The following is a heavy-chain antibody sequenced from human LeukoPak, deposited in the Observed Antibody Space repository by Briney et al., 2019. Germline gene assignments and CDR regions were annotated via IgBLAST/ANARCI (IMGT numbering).Heavy chain of an antibody. CDR1: GGSISSYY. CDR2: IYHSGST. V-gene: IGHV4-59*12. D-gene: IGHD3-22*01. Sequence: SETLSLTCNVSGGSISSYYWSWIRQPPGKGLEWIGYIYHSGSTYYNPSLKSRVIISVDRSKNQFSLKLSSVTAADTAVYYCARGYDSSGYYLTNWFDPWGQGTLVTVSS. J-gene: IGHJ5*02. CDR3: ARGYDSSGYYLTNWFDP.